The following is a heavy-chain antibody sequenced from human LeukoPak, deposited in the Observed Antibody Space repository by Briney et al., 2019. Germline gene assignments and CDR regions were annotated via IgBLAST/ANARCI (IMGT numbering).Heavy chain of an antibody. CDR2: INHSGST. CDR1: GGSFSSYY. V-gene: IGHV4-34*01. D-gene: IGHD2-8*01. Sequence: SETLSLTCAVYGGSFSSYYWSWIRQPPGKGLEWLGEINHSGSTNYNPSLKSRVTISVDTSKNQFSLKLSSVTAADTAVYYCARGSGYCTNGVCSLYYFDYWGQGTLVTVSS. CDR3: ARGSGYCTNGVCSLYYFDY. J-gene: IGHJ4*02.